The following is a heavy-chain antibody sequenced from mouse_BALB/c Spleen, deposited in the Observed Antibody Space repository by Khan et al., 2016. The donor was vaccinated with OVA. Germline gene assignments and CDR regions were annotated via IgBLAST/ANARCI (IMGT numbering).Heavy chain of an antibody. J-gene: IGHJ3*01. V-gene: IGHV1-7*01. CDR1: GYSFTTYW. Sequence: QVRLQQPGAELAKPGASVKISCKASGYSFTTYWMHWVKQRPGQGLEWIGYINPSTGYTDYNQKFKDKVTLTADKSSSTAYMELSSLTSDDSAVYYCERVSHYAAWCAYWHQGTLVTVSA. D-gene: IGHD2-5*01. CDR3: ERVSHYAAWCAY. CDR2: INPSTGYT.